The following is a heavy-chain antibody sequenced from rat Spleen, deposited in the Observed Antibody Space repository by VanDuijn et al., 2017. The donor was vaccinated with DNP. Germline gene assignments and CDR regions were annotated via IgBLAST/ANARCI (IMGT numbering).Heavy chain of an antibody. J-gene: IGHJ4*01. CDR3: ATLSDNQRAMDA. CDR1: GFTFSDYY. Sequence: EVQLVESGGGLVQPGNSLKLSCAASGFTFSDYYMAWVRQAPTKGLEWVAYISYDGGSTYYGDSVKGRFTISRDNAKNTQYLQMDSLRSEDTATYYCATLSDNQRAMDAWGQGTSVTVSS. V-gene: IGHV5-20*01. CDR2: ISYDGGST. D-gene: IGHD3-8*01.